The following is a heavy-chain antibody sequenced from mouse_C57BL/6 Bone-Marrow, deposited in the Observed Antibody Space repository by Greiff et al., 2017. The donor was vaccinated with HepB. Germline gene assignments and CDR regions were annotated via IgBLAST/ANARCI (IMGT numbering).Heavy chain of an antibody. V-gene: IGHV1-42*01. CDR3: ARGGRRKCITTVVATKAWFAY. Sequence: VQLQQSGPELVKPGASVKISCKASGYSFTGYYMNWVKQSPEKSLEWIGEINPSTGGTTYNQKFKARATLTVDKSSSTAYMQLKSLTSEDSAVYYCARGGRRKCITTVVATKAWFAYWGQGTLVTVSA. J-gene: IGHJ3*01. D-gene: IGHD1-1*01. CDR1: GYSFTGYY. CDR2: INPSTGGT.